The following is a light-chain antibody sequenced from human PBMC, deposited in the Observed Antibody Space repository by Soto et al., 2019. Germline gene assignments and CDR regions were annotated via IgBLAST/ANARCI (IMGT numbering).Light chain of an antibody. V-gene: IGKV3-15*01. CDR1: QPLNNN. CDR2: GAS. J-gene: IGKJ5*01. CDR3: QQYEKWPPSIT. Sequence: EIVMTQSPATLSVSPGDRATLSCRAGQPLNNNVAWYQHKPGQAPRLLIYGASTRATGISARFSGSGSGIEFTLTISSLQSEDFAVYYCQQYEKWPPSITFGQGTRLEIK.